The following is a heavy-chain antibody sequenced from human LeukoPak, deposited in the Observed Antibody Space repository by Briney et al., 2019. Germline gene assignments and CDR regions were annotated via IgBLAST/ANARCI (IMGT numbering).Heavy chain of an antibody. D-gene: IGHD1-26*01. CDR3: ARDRGVEGADTFDY. J-gene: IGHJ4*02. V-gene: IGHV1-18*01. CDR2: ISPKSGHA. Sequence: ASVKVSCKASGYTFTTYGIRWVRQAPGQGLEWMGWISPKSGHANYAQKFRGRVTMTTDTATTTAYMELGSLRSDDTAVYYCARDRGVEGADTFDYWGQGTLVTVSS. CDR1: GYTFTTYG.